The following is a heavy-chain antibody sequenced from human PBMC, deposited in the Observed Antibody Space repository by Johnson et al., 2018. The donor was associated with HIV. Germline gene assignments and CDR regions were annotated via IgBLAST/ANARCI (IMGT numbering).Heavy chain of an antibody. CDR3: ASPGFGEGVPDAFDI. J-gene: IGHJ3*02. D-gene: IGHD3-10*01. CDR1: GVSFSDYA. Sequence: QVHLVESGGGVVQSGRSLRLSCAASGVSFSDYAMHWVRQAPGKGLEWVAVIWYDGSNKYYADSVKGRFTISRDNSKNTLYLQMNSLRGEDTAVYYCASPGFGEGVPDAFDIWGQGTMVTVSS. CDR2: IWYDGSNK. V-gene: IGHV3-33*01.